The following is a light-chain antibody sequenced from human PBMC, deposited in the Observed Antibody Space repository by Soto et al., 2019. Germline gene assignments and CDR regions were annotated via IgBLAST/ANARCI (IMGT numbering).Light chain of an antibody. Sequence: DIQMTQSPSSLSASVGDRVTITCRASQSISKYLNWYQQRPGEAPELLMYGASSLQSGVPSRFSGRGSGTVFTLAISSLQPEDFATYYCQQSYGSPTFGGGTKLEI. CDR2: GAS. CDR1: QSISKY. V-gene: IGKV1-39*01. CDR3: QQSYGSPT. J-gene: IGKJ4*01.